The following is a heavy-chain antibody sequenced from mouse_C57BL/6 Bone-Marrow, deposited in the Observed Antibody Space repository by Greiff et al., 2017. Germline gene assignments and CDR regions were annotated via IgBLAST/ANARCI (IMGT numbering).Heavy chain of an antibody. V-gene: IGHV2-2*01. D-gene: IGHD2-1*01. CDR2: IWSGGST. J-gene: IGHJ4*01. CDR1: GFSLTSYG. CDR3: ARLRWYHYYAMDY. Sequence: QVQLQQSGPGLVQPSQSLSITCTVSGFSLTSYGVHWVRQSPGKGLEWLGVIWSGGSTDYNAAFISRLSISKDNSKSQVFFKMNSLQADDTAIYYCARLRWYHYYAMDYWGQGTSVTVSS.